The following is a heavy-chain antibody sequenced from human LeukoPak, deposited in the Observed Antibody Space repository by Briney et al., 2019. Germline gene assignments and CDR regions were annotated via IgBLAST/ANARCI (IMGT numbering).Heavy chain of an antibody. J-gene: IGHJ4*02. V-gene: IGHV4-34*01. CDR1: GGSFSGYY. CDR3: ARGREYSSSSKTGDY. CDR2: INHSGST. Sequence: SETLSLTCAVYGGSFSGYYWSWTRQPPGKGLEWIGEINHSGSTNYNPSLKSRVTISVDTSKNQFSLKLSSVTAADTAVYYCARGREYSSSSKTGDYWGQGTLVTVSS. D-gene: IGHD6-6*01.